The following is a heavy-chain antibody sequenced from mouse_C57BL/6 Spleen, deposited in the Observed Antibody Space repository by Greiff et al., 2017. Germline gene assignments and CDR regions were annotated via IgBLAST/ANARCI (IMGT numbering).Heavy chain of an antibody. D-gene: IGHD2-2*01. CDR2: IDPETGGT. V-gene: IGHV1-15*01. Sequence: QVQLQQSGAELVRPGASVTLSCKASGYTFTDYEMHWVKQTPVHGLEWIGAIDPETGGTAYNQKFKGKAILTADKSSSTAYMELRSLTSEDSAVYYWTSGRVTPFAYWGQGTLVTVSA. CDR3: TSGRVTPFAY. CDR1: GYTFTDYE. J-gene: IGHJ3*01.